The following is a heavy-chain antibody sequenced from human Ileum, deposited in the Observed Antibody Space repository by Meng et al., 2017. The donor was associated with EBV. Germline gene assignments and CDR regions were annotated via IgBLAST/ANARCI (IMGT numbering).Heavy chain of an antibody. D-gene: IGHD3-16*01. CDR3: ARGADYVWGI. CDR1: VATNNSNNG. V-gene: IGHV4-4*02. Sequence: VQLEEAVPGLVAPSGVSSLTCAVSVATNNSNNGWRWVRQRPGKGLEWIAEIHDSGTTTYNPSLKSRITISVDKSENHFSLKLTSVNAADTDFYYCARGADYVWGIWGQGTLVTVSS. CDR2: IHDSGTT. J-gene: IGHJ4*02.